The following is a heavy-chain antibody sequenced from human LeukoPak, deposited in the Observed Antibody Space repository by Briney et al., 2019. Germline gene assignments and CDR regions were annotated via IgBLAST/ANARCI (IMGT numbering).Heavy chain of an antibody. J-gene: IGHJ4*02. CDR1: GFTFSGYD. CDR3: AKSIPAIAVAVSTRQ. D-gene: IGHD6-19*01. Sequence: PGGSLRLSCAASGFTFSGYDMHWVRQAPGKGLEWVAFIRYDGSNKYYADSVKGRFSISRDNSKNTLFLQMNSLRAEDTAVYYCAKSIPAIAVAVSTRQWGQGTLVTVSS. CDR2: IRYDGSNK. V-gene: IGHV3-30*02.